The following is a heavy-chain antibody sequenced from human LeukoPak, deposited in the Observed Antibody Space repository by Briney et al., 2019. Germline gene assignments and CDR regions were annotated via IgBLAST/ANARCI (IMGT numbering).Heavy chain of an antibody. J-gene: IGHJ6*03. CDR2: ISYDGTNN. CDR3: AKGRGWEASYYYYYMDV. CDR1: GFTFSSYG. V-gene: IGHV3-30*18. Sequence: GGSLRLSCAASGFTFSSYGMHWVRQAPGKGLEWVALISYDGTNNYYADSVKGRFTISRDNSKNTLYLQMNSLRAEDTAVYYCAKGRGWEASYYYYYMDVWGKGTTVTISS. D-gene: IGHD1-26*01.